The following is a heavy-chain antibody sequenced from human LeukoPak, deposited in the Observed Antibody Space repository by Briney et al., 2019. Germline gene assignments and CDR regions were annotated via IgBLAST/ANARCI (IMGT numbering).Heavy chain of an antibody. CDR2: INPSGGST. J-gene: IGHJ4*02. V-gene: IGHV1-46*01. Sequence: GASVKVSCKVSGYTFTSYYMHWVRQAPGQGLEWMGIINPSGGSTSYAQKFQGRVTMTRDTSTSTVYMELSSLRSEDTAVYYCARVVRDSSGWYGDQGPFDYWGQGTLVTVSS. D-gene: IGHD6-19*01. CDR3: ARVVRDSSGWYGDQGPFDY. CDR1: GYTFTSYY.